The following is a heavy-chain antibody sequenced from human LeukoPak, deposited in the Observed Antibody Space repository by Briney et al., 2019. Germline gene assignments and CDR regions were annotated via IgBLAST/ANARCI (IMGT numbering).Heavy chain of an antibody. D-gene: IGHD3-22*01. CDR3: AREADYYDSSGYKFGYFDY. CDR2: IYRSGST. Sequence: PGGSLRLSCAASGFSVSSNYMSWVRQAPGQGLEWVSVIYRSGSTYYADSVKGRFTISRDNSKNTLYLQMNSLRAEDTAVYYCAREADYYDSSGYKFGYFDYWGQGTLVTVSS. V-gene: IGHV3-53*01. CDR1: GFSVSSNY. J-gene: IGHJ4*02.